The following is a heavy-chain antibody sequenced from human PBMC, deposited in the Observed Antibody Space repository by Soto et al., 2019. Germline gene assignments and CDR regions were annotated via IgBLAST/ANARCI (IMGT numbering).Heavy chain of an antibody. V-gene: IGHV3-23*01. J-gene: IGHJ4*02. CDR1: GFTFSAYA. CDR3: AKERFGTAVEY. CDR2: ISGGGHAT. D-gene: IGHD3-3*01. Sequence: EVQLLESGGGLVQPGGSLRLSCAASGFTFSAYAMSWVRQAPGKGLEWVSTISGGGHATYYADSVKGRFTISRDTSKNTLYLQMNSVRADDTAIYYCAKERFGTAVEYWGQGSQVTVST.